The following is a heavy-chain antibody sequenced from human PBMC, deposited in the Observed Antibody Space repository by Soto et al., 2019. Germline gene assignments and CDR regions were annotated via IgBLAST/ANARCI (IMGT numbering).Heavy chain of an antibody. CDR3: AKGTAYTGIVDY. J-gene: IGHJ4*02. D-gene: IGHD3-10*01. CDR1: GFTFSSYA. CDR2: ISGSGGST. V-gene: IGHV3-23*01. Sequence: EVQLLESGGGLVQPGGSLRLSCAASGFTFSSYAMSWVRQAPGKGLEWVSAISGSGGSTYYADSVKGRFTIPRDNSKNTLYLQMNSLRAEDTAVYYCAKGTAYTGIVDYWGQGTLVTVSS.